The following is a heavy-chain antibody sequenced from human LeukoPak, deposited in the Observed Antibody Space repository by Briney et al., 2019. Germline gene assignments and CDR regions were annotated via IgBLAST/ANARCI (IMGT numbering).Heavy chain of an antibody. CDR1: GFTFSSYA. V-gene: IGHV3-30*01. D-gene: IGHD5-12*01. Sequence: GGSLRLSCAASGFTFSSYAMHWVRQAPGKGLEWVAVISYDGSNKYYADSVKGRFTISRDNSKNTLYLQMNSLRAEDTAVYYCARDWERYSGHQYYFDYWGQGTLVTVSS. CDR3: ARDWERYSGHQYYFDY. J-gene: IGHJ4*02. CDR2: ISYDGSNK.